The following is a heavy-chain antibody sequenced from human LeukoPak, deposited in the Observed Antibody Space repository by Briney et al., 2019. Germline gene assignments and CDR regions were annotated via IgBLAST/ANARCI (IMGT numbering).Heavy chain of an antibody. Sequence: SETLSLTCTVSGVSISSSNSYWGWIRQPPGKGLEWIGSIYYSGNNYYNASLKSQVSISIDTSKNQFSLRLTSVTAADTAVYYCARGFRLGVVERDAFDIWGQGTMVTVSS. J-gene: IGHJ3*02. D-gene: IGHD3-3*01. CDR1: GVSISSSNSY. V-gene: IGHV4-39*01. CDR3: ARGFRLGVVERDAFDI. CDR2: IYYSGNN.